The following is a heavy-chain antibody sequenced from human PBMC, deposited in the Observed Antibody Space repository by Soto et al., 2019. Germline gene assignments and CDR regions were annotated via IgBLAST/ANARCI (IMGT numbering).Heavy chain of an antibody. CDR1: GYTFTTYG. Sequence: ASVKVSCKASGYTFTTYGITWVRQAPGQGLEWMGWISAYNGNTDYAQKLQGRVTMTTDTSTSTAYMELRSLRSDDTAVYYCAREGSSWYSWFDPWGQGTPVTVSS. CDR2: ISAYNGNT. CDR3: AREGSSWYSWFDP. J-gene: IGHJ5*02. V-gene: IGHV1-18*01. D-gene: IGHD6-13*01.